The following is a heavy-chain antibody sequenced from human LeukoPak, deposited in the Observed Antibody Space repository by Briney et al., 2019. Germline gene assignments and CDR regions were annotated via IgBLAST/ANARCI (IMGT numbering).Heavy chain of an antibody. CDR1: GYTFSSYG. J-gene: IGHJ4*02. CDR3: ARDYFGTPPLDY. Sequence: ASVKVSCKASGYTFSSYGFSWVRQAPGQGLEWMGWISAYNGNTNYAQKLQGRVAMTTDTSPSTAYMELRSLRSDDTAVYYCARDYFGTPPLDYWGQGTLVTVSS. D-gene: IGHD3-10*01. V-gene: IGHV1-18*01. CDR2: ISAYNGNT.